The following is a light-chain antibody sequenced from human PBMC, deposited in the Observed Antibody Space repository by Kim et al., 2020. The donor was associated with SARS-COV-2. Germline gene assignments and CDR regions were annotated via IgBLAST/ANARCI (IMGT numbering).Light chain of an antibody. V-gene: IGKV3-20*01. CDR1: QSVGSSY. Sequence: TPGERATLACGTSQSVGSSYAAWYQQKPGQAPRLLIYGASSRATGSPDRFSGSGSGTDFTLAISRLEPEDFAVYYCQQYGSSPWTFGQGTKVDIK. CDR3: QQYGSSPWT. CDR2: GAS. J-gene: IGKJ1*01.